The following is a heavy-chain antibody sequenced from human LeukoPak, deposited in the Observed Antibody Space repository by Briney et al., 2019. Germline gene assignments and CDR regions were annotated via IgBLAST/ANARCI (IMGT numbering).Heavy chain of an antibody. D-gene: IGHD3-22*01. CDR1: GFTFSSYA. Sequence: GGSLRLSCAASGFTFSSYAMSWFRQAPEKGLEWVGFIRSKAYGGTTEYAASVKGRFTISRDDSKSFAYLQMNSLKTEDTAVYYCTRDRVTMIVVALPDYWGQGTLVTVSS. CDR2: IRSKAYGGTT. J-gene: IGHJ4*02. CDR3: TRDRVTMIVVALPDY. V-gene: IGHV3-49*03.